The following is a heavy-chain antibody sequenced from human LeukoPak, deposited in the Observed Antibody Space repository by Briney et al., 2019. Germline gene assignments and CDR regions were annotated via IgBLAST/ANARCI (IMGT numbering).Heavy chain of an antibody. V-gene: IGHV3-48*04. Sequence: GGSLRLSCAASGFTFSSYSMNWVRQAPGKGLEWVSYISSSSSTIYYADSVKGRFTISRDNAKNSLYLQMNSLRAEDTAVYYCARDPEWELLQWPWGYFDYWGQGTLVTVSS. D-gene: IGHD1-26*01. CDR3: ARDPEWELLQWPWGYFDY. CDR2: ISSSSSTI. J-gene: IGHJ4*02. CDR1: GFTFSSYS.